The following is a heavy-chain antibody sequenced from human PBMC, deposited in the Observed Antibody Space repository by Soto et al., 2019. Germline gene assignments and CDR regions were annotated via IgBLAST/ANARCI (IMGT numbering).Heavy chain of an antibody. J-gene: IGHJ6*02. V-gene: IGHV1-69*01. Sequence: VQLVQSGAEVKKPGSSVKVSCKASGGTFSSYAISCVRQAPGQGLEWMGGIIPIFGTANYAQKFQGRVTITADESTSTAYMELSSLRSEDTAVYYCAVQSTRWELRHSGMDVWGQGTTVTVSS. CDR1: GGTFSSYA. CDR2: IIPIFGTA. CDR3: AVQSTRWELRHSGMDV. D-gene: IGHD1-26*01.